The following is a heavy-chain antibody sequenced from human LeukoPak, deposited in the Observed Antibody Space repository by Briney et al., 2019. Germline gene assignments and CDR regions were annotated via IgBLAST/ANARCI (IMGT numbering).Heavy chain of an antibody. Sequence: SETLSLTCTVSGGSISSYYWSWIRQPPGKGLEWIGYIYYSGSTNYNPSLKSRVTISVDTSKNQFSLKLSSVTAADTAVYYCARQAQTTFGYYMDVWGKGTTVTVSS. J-gene: IGHJ6*03. V-gene: IGHV4-59*08. D-gene: IGHD3-3*01. CDR1: GGSISSYY. CDR2: IYYSGST. CDR3: ARQAQTTFGYYMDV.